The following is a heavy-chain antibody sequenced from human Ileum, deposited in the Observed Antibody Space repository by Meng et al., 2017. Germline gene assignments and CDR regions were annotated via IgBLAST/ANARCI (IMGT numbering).Heavy chain of an antibody. CDR2: ISGDGRDI. Sequence: VYLVGSGGARVRPGWALRRACSASGLTFSNYWMHWVRQAPGKGLVWVSRISGDGRDITYAESVRGRFTISRDNSKNTVYLQMNSLRAEDTAVYYCAGGRFDYWGQGTLVTVSS. CDR3: AGGRFDY. V-gene: IGHV3-74*03. J-gene: IGHJ4*02. CDR1: GLTFSNYW.